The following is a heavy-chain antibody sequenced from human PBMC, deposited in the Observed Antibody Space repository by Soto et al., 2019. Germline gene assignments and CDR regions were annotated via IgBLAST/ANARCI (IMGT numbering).Heavy chain of an antibody. CDR3: ARWSAIVGGAEALDV. CDR2: LRAYNGDP. V-gene: IGHV1-18*01. D-gene: IGHD1-26*01. J-gene: IGHJ3*01. CDR1: GSTFINYG. Sequence: QVQLVQPGAEVKKPGASVRVSCKTSGSTFINYGITWVRQAPGQGLEWLGWLRAYNGDPSSSEKLQDRFTMTTDTSTNTLYMDLRSLTSDDTAVYYCARWSAIVGGAEALDVWGQGKMVIVYS.